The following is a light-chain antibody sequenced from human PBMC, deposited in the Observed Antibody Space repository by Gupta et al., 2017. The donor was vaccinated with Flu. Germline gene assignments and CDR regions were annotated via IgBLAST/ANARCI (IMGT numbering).Light chain of an antibody. CDR3: AAWDDSLSRFWL. CDR1: SSNIGSRY. V-gene: IGLV1-47*01. Sequence: SVLTQPPSASGTPGQRAITSCSGSSSNIGSRYVYWYQQVPGTAPKLLIYRDSHRPSGVPDRFSGSKSGTSASLAISGVRSEDEADYYCAAWDDSLSRFWLFGGGTKLTVL. CDR2: RDS. J-gene: IGLJ3*02.